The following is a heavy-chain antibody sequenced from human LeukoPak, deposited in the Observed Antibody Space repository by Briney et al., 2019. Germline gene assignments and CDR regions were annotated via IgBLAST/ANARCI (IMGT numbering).Heavy chain of an antibody. CDR1: GGSISSSSYY. D-gene: IGHD3-22*01. Sequence: PSETLSLTCTVSGGSISSSSYYWGWIRQPPGKGLEWVGSIYYSGSTYYNPSLKSRVTISVDTSKNQFSLKLSSVTAADTAVYYCARASYDSSGLIKDAFDIWGQGTMVTVSS. CDR2: IYYSGST. J-gene: IGHJ3*02. V-gene: IGHV4-39*01. CDR3: ARASYDSSGLIKDAFDI.